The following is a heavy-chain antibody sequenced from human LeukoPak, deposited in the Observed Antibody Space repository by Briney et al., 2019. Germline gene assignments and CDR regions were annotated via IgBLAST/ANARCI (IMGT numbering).Heavy chain of an antibody. V-gene: IGHV3-74*01. J-gene: IGHJ6*02. Sequence: PGGFLRLSCAASGFTFSSYRMHWVRQTPGEGLVWVSRNRDGSTTNYADSVKGRFTIYRDNAKNTLYLQMNSLRAEDAAVYYCARDEGTYGMDVWGQGTTVTVSS. CDR2: NRDGSTT. CDR3: ARDEGTYGMDV. D-gene: IGHD1-1*01. CDR1: GFTFSSYR.